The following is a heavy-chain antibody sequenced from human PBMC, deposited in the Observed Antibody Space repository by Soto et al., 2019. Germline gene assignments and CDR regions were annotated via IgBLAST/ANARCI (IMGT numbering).Heavy chain of an antibody. CDR1: GYTFTNFG. Sequence: QVQLVQSGAEVKKPGASVKVSCKASGYTFTNFGISWVRQAPGQGLEWMGWISAYNGNTNYAQNFQGRGTITTDTXTXXXXXXXXXXXSDDTXXYYXXXGGTPFDYWGQGTLVTVSS. V-gene: IGHV1-18*01. J-gene: IGHJ4*02. CDR2: ISAYNGNT. D-gene: IGHD3-16*01. CDR3: XXGGTPFDY.